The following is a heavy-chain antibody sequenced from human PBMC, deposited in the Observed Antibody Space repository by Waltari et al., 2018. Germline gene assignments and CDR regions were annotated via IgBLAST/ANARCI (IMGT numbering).Heavy chain of an antibody. CDR2: ISADGSDK. V-gene: IGHV3-30*18. D-gene: IGHD6-19*01. J-gene: IGHJ3*01. Sequence: QVQLVESMGGVLQPGKSFRLLCPAPGFTFSDFELHWVRPGPGKGLEWVAIISADGSDKFYGDSVRGRFTVSRDNSKNTLYLQMNSLTVYDTALYFCAKLGSLDAFDVWGQGTMFTVAS. CDR1: GFTFSDFE. CDR3: AKLGSLDAFDV.